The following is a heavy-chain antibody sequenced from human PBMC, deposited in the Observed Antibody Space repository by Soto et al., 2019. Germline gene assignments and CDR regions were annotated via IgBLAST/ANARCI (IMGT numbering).Heavy chain of an antibody. V-gene: IGHV4-59*08. D-gene: IGHD5-12*01. J-gene: IGHJ4*02. CDR2: IYYAGST. Sequence: PSETLSLTCTVSGGSISSYYWSWIRQPPGRGLEWIGFIYYAGSTKYNPSLNSRVTISVDTSKNQFSLTVTSVTAADTAVYYCARRIVATETFDDPGQGTLVTVSS. CDR3: ARRIVATETFDD. CDR1: GGSISSYY.